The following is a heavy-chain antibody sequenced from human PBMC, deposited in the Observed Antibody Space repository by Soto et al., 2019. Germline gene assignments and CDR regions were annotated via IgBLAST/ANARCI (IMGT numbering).Heavy chain of an antibody. CDR3: PTVTQNFDY. V-gene: IGHV3-23*01. CDR2: ISASGGTT. J-gene: IGHJ4*02. Sequence: EVQLLESGGGLVQPGGSLRLSCAASGFTFTTRAMSWVRQAPGKGLQWVSGISASGGTTYYSDSVKGRLTIARDNSTNMVYLLMTSQRDDDNAVYYCPTVTQNFDYWGRGTRVTVSS. CDR1: GFTFTTRA.